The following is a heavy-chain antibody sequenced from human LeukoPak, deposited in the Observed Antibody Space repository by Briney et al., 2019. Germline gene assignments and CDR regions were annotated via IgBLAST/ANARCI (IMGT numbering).Heavy chain of an antibody. CDR2: VSDDGKTT. J-gene: IGHJ4*02. CDR1: GFTFSRYS. V-gene: IGHV3-74*01. Sequence: GGSLRLSCAASGFTFSRYSMFWFRQVPGEGLVPVSRVSDDGKTTLYADSVKGRFTISRDNSKNTLNLQMNSLRAEDTALYYCARDRAMVVGSSWYYDYWGQGTLVTVSS. CDR3: ARDRAMVVGSSWYYDY. D-gene: IGHD5-18*01.